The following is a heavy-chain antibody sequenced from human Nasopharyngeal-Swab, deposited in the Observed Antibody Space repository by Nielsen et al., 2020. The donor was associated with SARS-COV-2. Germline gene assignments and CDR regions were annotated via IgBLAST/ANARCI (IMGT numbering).Heavy chain of an antibody. D-gene: IGHD1-7*01. CDR2: INPTDGST. CDR1: GYTFTRYY. CDR3: ARVLPFRITGTSGMDV. V-gene: IGHV1-46*01. J-gene: IGHJ6*02. Sequence: ASVKISCKASGYTFTRYYLHWVRQAPGQGLEWVGIINPTDGSTSYAQKFEGRVTMTRVTSTSTVYMELNSLRSEDTAVYYCARVLPFRITGTSGMDVWGQGTTVTVSS.